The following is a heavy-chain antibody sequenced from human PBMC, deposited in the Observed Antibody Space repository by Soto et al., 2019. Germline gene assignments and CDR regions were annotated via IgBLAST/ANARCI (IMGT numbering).Heavy chain of an antibody. CDR2: IYYSGST. J-gene: IGHJ4*02. CDR1: GGSISSSSYY. Sequence: LSLTCTVSGGSISSSSYYWGWIRQPPGKGLEWIGSIYYSGSTYYNPSLKSRVTISVDTSKNQFSLKLSSVTAADTAVYYCARQDGTGTTYFFHYWGQGTLVTVSS. CDR3: ARQDGTGTTYFFHY. D-gene: IGHD1-7*01. V-gene: IGHV4-39*01.